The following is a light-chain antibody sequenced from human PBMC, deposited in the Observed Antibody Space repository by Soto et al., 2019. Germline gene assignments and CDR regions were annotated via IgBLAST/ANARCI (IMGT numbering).Light chain of an antibody. J-gene: IGKJ4*01. CDR3: KQYGSSPT. Sequence: EIVLTQSPGTLSFSPGERATLSCRASQSVSSSYLAWYQQKPGQAPRLLIYGASSRATGIQDRFSGSGSGTDFTLTIRRLEPEDFAVYYCKQYGSSPTCGGGTKVDIK. CDR2: GAS. CDR1: QSVSSSY. V-gene: IGKV3-20*01.